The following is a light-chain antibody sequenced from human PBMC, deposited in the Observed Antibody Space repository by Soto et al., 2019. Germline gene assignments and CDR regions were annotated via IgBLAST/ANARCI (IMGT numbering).Light chain of an antibody. V-gene: IGKV1-27*01. J-gene: IGKJ1*01. CDR2: AAS. Sequence: DIQMTQSPSSLSASVGDTVTITCRARQGISNYLAWSQQKPGQVPNLLIYAASTLQSGVPSRFSGSGSGTDFTLTISSLRPEDVATYYCQKYNNAPRTVGQGTKVEI. CDR3: QKYNNAPRT. CDR1: QGISNY.